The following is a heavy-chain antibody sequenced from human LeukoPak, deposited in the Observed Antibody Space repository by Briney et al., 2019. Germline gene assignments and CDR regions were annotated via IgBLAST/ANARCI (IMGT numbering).Heavy chain of an antibody. CDR1: GGSIIGNH. V-gene: IGHV4-4*07. Sequence: SETLSLTCTVSGGSIIGNHWGWIRQPAGKGLEWIGRIYTSGSTYYNPSLKSRVTMSVDTSKNHFSLNLTSVTAADTAVYYCSRENGAFSPFGYWGQGTLVTVLS. D-gene: IGHD2-8*01. CDR2: IYTSGST. CDR3: SRENGAFSPFGY. J-gene: IGHJ4*02.